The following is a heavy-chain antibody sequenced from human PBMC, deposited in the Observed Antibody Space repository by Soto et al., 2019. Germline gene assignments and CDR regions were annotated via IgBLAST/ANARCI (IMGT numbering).Heavy chain of an antibody. D-gene: IGHD1-1*01. CDR2: IPQDGVDG. CDR3: ARGGLEPFDY. V-gene: IGHV3-7*01. J-gene: IGHJ4*02. CDR1: GFTFSMYS. Sequence: GGSLRLSCEVSGFTFSMYSMSWVRQSPGKGLEWVAKIPQDGVDGHYADSVKGRFTISRDDAKSELYLQMNSLRAEDTAVYYCARGGLEPFDYWGQGALVTVSS.